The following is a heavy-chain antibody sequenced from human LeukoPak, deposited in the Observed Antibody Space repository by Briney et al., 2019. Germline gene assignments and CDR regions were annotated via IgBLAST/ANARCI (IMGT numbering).Heavy chain of an antibody. CDR2: IFPSGGEI. Sequence: PGGSLRLSCAASGFTFSTFAMIWVRQPPGKGLEWVSSIFPSGGEIHYADSVRGRFTISRDNSKSTLSLQMNRLKTEDTAVYYCTRSSGYSMFRFFPYDYWGQGTLVTVSS. V-gene: IGHV3-23*01. CDR1: GFTFSTFA. J-gene: IGHJ4*02. D-gene: IGHD3-22*01. CDR3: TRSSGYSMFRFFPYDY.